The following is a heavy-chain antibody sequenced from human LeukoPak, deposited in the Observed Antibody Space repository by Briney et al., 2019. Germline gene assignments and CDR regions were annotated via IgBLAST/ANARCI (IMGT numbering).Heavy chain of an antibody. Sequence: SETLSLTCTVSGGSVSSGSYYWSWIRQPPGKGLEWIGYIYYSGSTNYNPSLKSRVTISIYTSKNQFSLKLNSVTAADTAVYFCARAGGYSYRVDYWGQGTLVTVSS. CDR1: GGSVSSGSYY. V-gene: IGHV4-61*01. D-gene: IGHD5-18*01. CDR2: IYYSGST. J-gene: IGHJ4*02. CDR3: ARAGGYSYRVDY.